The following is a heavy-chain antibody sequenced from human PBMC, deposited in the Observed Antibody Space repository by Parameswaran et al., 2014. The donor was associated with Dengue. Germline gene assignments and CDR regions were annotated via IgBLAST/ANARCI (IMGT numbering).Heavy chain of an antibody. V-gene: IGHV4-39*01. Sequence: VRQAPGKGLEWIGSIYYTGSTYYNPSLKSRITISVDTSKNQFSLKLSSVTAAETAVYYCARGSGSYPTSFDYWGQGTLVTVSS. CDR2: IYYTGST. J-gene: IGHJ4*02. D-gene: IGHD1-26*01. CDR3: ARGSGSYPTSFDY.